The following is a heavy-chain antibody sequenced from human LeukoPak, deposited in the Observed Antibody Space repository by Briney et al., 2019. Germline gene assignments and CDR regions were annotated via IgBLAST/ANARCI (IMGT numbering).Heavy chain of an antibody. CDR3: ARGGRFLASCDY. CDR1: GGSMSSGTYY. CDR2: IFSSGNN. D-gene: IGHD3-3*01. J-gene: IGHJ4*02. Sequence: PSQTLSLTCTVSGGSMSSGTYYWSWIRQPAGKGLEYIGRIFSSGNNNYNPSLKSRITMSTDTSKNQFSLNLSSVTAADSAVYYCARGGRFLASCDYWGQGTLVTVSS. V-gene: IGHV4-61*02.